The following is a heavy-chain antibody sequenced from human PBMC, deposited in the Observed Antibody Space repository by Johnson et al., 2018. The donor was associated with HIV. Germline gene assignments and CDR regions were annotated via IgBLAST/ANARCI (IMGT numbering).Heavy chain of an antibody. CDR3: ARGGGGPMGDAFDI. J-gene: IGHJ3*02. CDR1: GFTFSSYA. D-gene: IGHD2-8*01. Sequence: QVQLVESGGGVVQPGRSLRLSCAASGFTFSSYAMHWVRQAPGKGLEWVAVISYDGSNKYYADSVKGRFTISRDNSKNTLYLQMNSLGAEDTAVYYCARGGGGPMGDAFDIWGQGTMVTASS. V-gene: IGHV3-30*04. CDR2: ISYDGSNK.